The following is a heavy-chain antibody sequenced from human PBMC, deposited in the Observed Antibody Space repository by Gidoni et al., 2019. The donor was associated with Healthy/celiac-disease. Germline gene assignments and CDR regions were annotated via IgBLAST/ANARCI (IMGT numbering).Heavy chain of an antibody. D-gene: IGHD3-22*01. V-gene: IGHV1-69*06. CDR3: AIGGIAYDSSGPTQNYFDY. CDR2: IIPIFGTA. CDR1: GGHFSRYA. J-gene: IGHJ4*02. Sequence: QVQLVQSGAEVKKPGSSVKVSCKASGGHFSRYAIRWVRQDPGQGLEWMGGIIPIFGTANYAQKFQGRVTITADKSTSTAYMELSSLRSEDTAVYYCAIGGIAYDSSGPTQNYFDYWGQGTLVTVSS.